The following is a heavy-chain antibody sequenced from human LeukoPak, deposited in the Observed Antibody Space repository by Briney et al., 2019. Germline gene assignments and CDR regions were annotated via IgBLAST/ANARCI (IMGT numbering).Heavy chain of an antibody. Sequence: PGGSLRLSCAASGFTFSSYAMHWVRQAPGKGLEWVAVISYDGSNKYYADSVKGRFTISRDNYKNTLYLQMSSLRAEDTAVYYCARDSSSWYPNAFDIWGQGTMVTVSS. CDR3: ARDSSSWYPNAFDI. CDR2: ISYDGSNK. J-gene: IGHJ3*02. CDR1: GFTFSSYA. D-gene: IGHD6-13*01. V-gene: IGHV3-30*15.